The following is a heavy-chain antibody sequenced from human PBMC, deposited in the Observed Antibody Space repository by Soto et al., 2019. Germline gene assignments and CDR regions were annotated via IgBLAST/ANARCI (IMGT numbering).Heavy chain of an antibody. CDR1: GYTFTSYG. D-gene: IGHD3-10*01. CDR3: ARDGSGIFYNVVPPTRNDMVA. V-gene: IGHV1-18*01. J-gene: IGHJ6*02. CDR2: ISAYNGNT. Sequence: GASVKVSCKASGYTFTSYGISWVRQAPGQGLEWMGWISAYNGNTNYAQKLQGRVTMTTDTSTSTAYMELRSLRSDDTAVYYCARDGSGIFYNVVPPTRNDMVAWRQGPPVTVSS.